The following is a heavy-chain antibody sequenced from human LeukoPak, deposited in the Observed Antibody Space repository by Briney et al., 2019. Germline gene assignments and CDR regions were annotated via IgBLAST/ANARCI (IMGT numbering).Heavy chain of an antibody. CDR2: VSSRSSYI. CDR1: GFTFSPYS. Sequence: GGSLRLSCAASGFTFSPYSMNWVRQAPGKGLEWVSSVSSRSSYINYADSVKGRFTISRDDAKNSLYLQMNSLRAEDTAVYYCARGGGFCGGDCYGIDYWGQGTLVTVSS. CDR3: ARGGGFCGGDCYGIDY. D-gene: IGHD2-21*01. V-gene: IGHV3-21*01. J-gene: IGHJ4*02.